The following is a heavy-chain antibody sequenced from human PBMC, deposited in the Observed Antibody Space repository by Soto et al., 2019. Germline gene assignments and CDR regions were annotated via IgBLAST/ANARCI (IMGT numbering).Heavy chain of an antibody. CDR1: GFPVSSNY. V-gene: IGHV3-66*03. CDR2: IYNGGNT. J-gene: IGHJ3*02. CDR3: ARSIVVVRDAFDI. D-gene: IGHD3-22*01. Sequence: EVQLVESGGGLIQPGGSLRLSCAASGFPVSSNYMSWVRQAPGKGLEWVSVIYNGGNTYYADSVKGRFTISRDNSKNTLYLQMNSLRAEDTAVYYCARSIVVVRDAFDIWGQGTMVTVSS.